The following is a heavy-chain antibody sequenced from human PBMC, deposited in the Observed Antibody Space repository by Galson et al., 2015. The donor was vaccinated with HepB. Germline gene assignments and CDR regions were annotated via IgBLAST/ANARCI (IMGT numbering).Heavy chain of an antibody. J-gene: IGHJ3*02. CDR2: ISSSGSTI. D-gene: IGHD3-3*01. CDR3: ARSGGSITIFGVVIPFDAFDI. Sequence: LRLSCAASRFTFSSYEMNWVRQAPGKGLEWVSYISSSGSTIYYADSVKGRFTISRDNAKNSLYLQMNSLRAEDTAVYYCARSGGSITIFGVVIPFDAFDIWGQGTMVTVSS. V-gene: IGHV3-48*03. CDR1: RFTFSSYE.